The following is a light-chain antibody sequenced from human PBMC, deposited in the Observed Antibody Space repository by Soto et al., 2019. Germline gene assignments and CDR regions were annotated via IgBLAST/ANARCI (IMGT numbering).Light chain of an antibody. J-gene: IGLJ2*01. CDR3: CSYAGSSTLV. Sequence: QSALTQPASVSGSPGQSITISCTGTSSDVGSYNLVSWYQQHPGKDPKLMIYEGSKRPSGVSNRFSGSKSGNTAYLTISGLQAEDEADYYCCSYAGSSTLVFGGGTKLTVL. CDR2: EGS. V-gene: IGLV2-23*01. CDR1: SSDVGSYNL.